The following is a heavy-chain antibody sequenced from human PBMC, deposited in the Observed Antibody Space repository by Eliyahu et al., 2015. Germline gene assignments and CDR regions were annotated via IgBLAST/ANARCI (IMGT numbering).Heavy chain of an antibody. Sequence: QVQLVQSGAEVKKPGSSVRVSCXASRXTXSXXAXSWLRXXPGQGLEWMGNIIPIFDTANYAQKFQGRVTITADESTSTAYMEMSSLRSEDTAIYYCARDVETSMVTSWFDPWGQGTLVTVSS. D-gene: IGHD5-18*01. CDR1: RXTXSXXA. CDR2: IIPIFDTA. J-gene: IGHJ5*02. CDR3: ARDVETSMVTSWFDP. V-gene: IGHV1-69*18.